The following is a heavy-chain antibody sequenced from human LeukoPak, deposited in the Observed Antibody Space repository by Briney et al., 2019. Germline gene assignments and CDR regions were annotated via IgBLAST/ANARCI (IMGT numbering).Heavy chain of an antibody. CDR2: ISGAGGST. V-gene: IGHV3-23*01. D-gene: IGHD4-17*01. CDR1: GFTFSSYA. J-gene: IGHJ4*02. CDR3: ASRATVTTFFDY. Sequence: PGGSLRLSCAASGFTFSSYAMNWVRQAPGKGLGWVSAISGAGGSTYFADFVKGRFTISRDNSKNTLYLQMNSLRAEDTAVYYCASRATVTTFFDYWGQGTLVTVSS.